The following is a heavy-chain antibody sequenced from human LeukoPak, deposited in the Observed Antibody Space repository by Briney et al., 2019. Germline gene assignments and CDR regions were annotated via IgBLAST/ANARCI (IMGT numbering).Heavy chain of an antibody. CDR1: GYTVTGYY. J-gene: IGHJ4*02. Sequence: GASVKVSCKASGYTVTGYYMHWVRQAPGQGPEWMGWINFNTGDTNYAQRFQGRATMTRDTSINTAYMELSRLNSDDTAIFYCARYSYCGGDCYTFDYWGQGTLVTVSS. D-gene: IGHD2-21*02. V-gene: IGHV1-2*02. CDR2: INFNTGDT. CDR3: ARYSYCGGDCYTFDY.